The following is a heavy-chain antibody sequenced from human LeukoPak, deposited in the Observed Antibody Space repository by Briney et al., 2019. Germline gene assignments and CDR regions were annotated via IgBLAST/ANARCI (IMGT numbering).Heavy chain of an antibody. CDR2: IKSKSDGGTI. CDR3: TTRRQDGW. CDR1: GFTFSDAW. J-gene: IGHJ4*02. Sequence: PGGSLRLSCVGSGFTFSDAWMSWVRQAPGKGLEWVGRIKSKSDGGTIDYAAPVKGRFTISRDDSRNTLYLQMNSLKTEDTAVYYCTTRRQDGWWGQATLVTVS. D-gene: IGHD2-15*01. V-gene: IGHV3-15*01.